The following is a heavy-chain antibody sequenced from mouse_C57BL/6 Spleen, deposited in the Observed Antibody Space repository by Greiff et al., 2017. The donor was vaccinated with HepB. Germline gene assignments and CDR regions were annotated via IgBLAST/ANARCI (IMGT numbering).Heavy chain of an antibody. CDR1: GYSFTGYY. J-gene: IGHJ3*01. CDR3: ARRTGTEFAY. V-gene: IGHV1-42*01. Sequence: EVQLQQSGPELVKPGASVKISCKASGYSFTGYYMNWVKQSPEKSLEWIGEINPSTGGTTYNQKFKAKATLTVDKSSSTAYMQLKSLTSEDSAVYDCARRTGTEFAYWGQGTLVTVSA. D-gene: IGHD4-1*01. CDR2: INPSTGGT.